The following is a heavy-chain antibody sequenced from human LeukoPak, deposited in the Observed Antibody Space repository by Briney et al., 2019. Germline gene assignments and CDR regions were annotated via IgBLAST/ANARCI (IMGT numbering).Heavy chain of an antibody. Sequence: PGGSPRLSCAASGFTFSSYAMSWVRQAPGKGLEWVSAISGSGGSTYYADSVKGRFTISRDNSKNTLYLQMNSLRAEDTAVYYCANHGSYYYDSSGYADYWGQGTLVTVSS. V-gene: IGHV3-23*01. CDR3: ANHGSYYYDSSGYADY. CDR1: GFTFSSYA. D-gene: IGHD3-22*01. J-gene: IGHJ4*02. CDR2: ISGSGGST.